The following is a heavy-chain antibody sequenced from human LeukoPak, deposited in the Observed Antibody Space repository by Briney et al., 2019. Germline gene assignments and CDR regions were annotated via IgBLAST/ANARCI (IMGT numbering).Heavy chain of an antibody. CDR3: ARNNGMDV. CDR1: GFTLSNHW. J-gene: IGHJ6*02. Sequence: GGSLRLSCAASGFTLSNHWMYWVRQAPGRGPEWVANVNRDGSETYYLDSVRGRFTISKDNAKNSLYLQMNSLRAEDTALYHCARNNGMDVWGQGTTVIVSS. CDR2: VNRDGSET. V-gene: IGHV3-7*03.